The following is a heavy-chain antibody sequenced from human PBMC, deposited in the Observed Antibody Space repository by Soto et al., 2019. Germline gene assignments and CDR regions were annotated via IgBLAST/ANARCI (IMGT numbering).Heavy chain of an antibody. CDR2: INPRGGST. CDR3: ASEPTSSIWYGGLLYSSYYGIDI. J-gene: IGHJ6*02. D-gene: IGHD6-13*01. V-gene: IGHV1-46*01. Sequence: QLQLVQYGAEVKKPGASVTVSCKASGYMFTTHYIHWVRQAPGQGLEWLGIINPRGGSTNNAQKFQGRVTMTCDTSTTTFSMELRSLRSEDTAVYYCASEPTSSIWYGGLLYSSYYGIDIWGQGARVTVSS. CDR1: GYMFTTHY.